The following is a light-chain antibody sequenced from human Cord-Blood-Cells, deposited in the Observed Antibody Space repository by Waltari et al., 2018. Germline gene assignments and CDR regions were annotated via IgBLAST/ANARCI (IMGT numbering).Light chain of an antibody. CDR3: SSYAGSNNWV. CDR1: SSDVARYNY. J-gene: IGLJ3*02. Sequence: QSALTQPPSASASPGQPVPIACTGTSSDVARYNYVSWYQQHPGKAPKLMIYEVSKRPSGLPDRFSGSKSGNTSSLTVSGLQAEDEADYYCSSYAGSNNWVFGGGTKLTVL. CDR2: EVS. V-gene: IGLV2-8*01.